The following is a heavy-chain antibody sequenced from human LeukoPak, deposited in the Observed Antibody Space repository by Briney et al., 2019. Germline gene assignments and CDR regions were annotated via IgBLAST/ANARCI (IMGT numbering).Heavy chain of an antibody. CDR2: ISHSGTT. V-gene: IGHV4-59*08. CDR1: GGSISSYS. Sequence: SETLSLTCIVSGGSISSYSWNWIRQSPGKGLEWVGYISHSGTTGYNSSLKSRVTISVDTSKNQLSLKLTSVTAADTAVYYCVIMAGYWGQGTLVTVSS. CDR3: VIMAGY. J-gene: IGHJ4*02. D-gene: IGHD3-10*01.